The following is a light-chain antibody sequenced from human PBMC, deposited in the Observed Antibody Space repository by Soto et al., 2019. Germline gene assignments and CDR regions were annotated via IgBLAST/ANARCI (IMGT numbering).Light chain of an antibody. CDR2: DAS. J-gene: IGKJ2*01. V-gene: IGKV3-11*01. CDR1: QSVGSS. CDR3: QHRDNWSYI. Sequence: EVVLTQSPGTLSLSPGERPTLPCRASQSVGSSLAWYQQKLGQAPRLLIYDASNRATGIPARFSGSGSGTDYTLTISSLEAEDFAVYYCQHRDNWSYIFGQGTKVDIK.